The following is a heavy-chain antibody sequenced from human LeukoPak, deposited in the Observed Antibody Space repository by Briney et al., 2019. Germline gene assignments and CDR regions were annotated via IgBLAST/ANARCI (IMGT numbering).Heavy chain of an antibody. D-gene: IGHD6-13*01. Sequence: PGRSLRLSCAASGFTFSSYGMHWVRQAPGKGLEWVAVIWYDGSNKYYADSVKGRFTISRDNSKNMLYLQMNSLRAEDTAVYYCATTEPGIAASWGQGTLVTVSS. CDR3: ATTEPGIAAS. V-gene: IGHV3-33*01. CDR1: GFTFSSYG. J-gene: IGHJ5*02. CDR2: IWYDGSNK.